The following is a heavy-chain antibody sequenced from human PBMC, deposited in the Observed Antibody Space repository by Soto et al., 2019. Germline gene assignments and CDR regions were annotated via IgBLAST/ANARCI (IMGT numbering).Heavy chain of an antibody. CDR1: GDSVSSNSAA. CDR2: TYYRSKWYN. J-gene: IGHJ5*02. Sequence: SQTLSLTCAISGDSVSSNSAAWNWIRPSPSRGLEWLGRTYYRSKWYNDYAVSVKSRITINPDTSKNQYSLQLNSVTPEDTAVYYCARGWLVRRNGAWFDPWGQGTLVTVSS. V-gene: IGHV6-1*01. D-gene: IGHD6-19*01. CDR3: ARGWLVRRNGAWFDP.